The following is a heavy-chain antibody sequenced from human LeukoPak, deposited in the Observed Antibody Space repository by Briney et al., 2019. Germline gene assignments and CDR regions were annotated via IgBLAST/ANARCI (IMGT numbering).Heavy chain of an antibody. CDR2: ISTDGSTT. Sequence: GGSLRLSCAASGFTFSSYAMHWVRQAPGKGLVWVSRISTDGSTTNYADSVKGRFTISRDNAKNTLYLQMNSLRAEDTAVYYCARDPNCGSGGSCYWDYYYGMDVWGQGTTVTVSS. D-gene: IGHD2-15*01. J-gene: IGHJ6*02. V-gene: IGHV3-74*01. CDR1: GFTFSSYA. CDR3: ARDPNCGSGGSCYWDYYYGMDV.